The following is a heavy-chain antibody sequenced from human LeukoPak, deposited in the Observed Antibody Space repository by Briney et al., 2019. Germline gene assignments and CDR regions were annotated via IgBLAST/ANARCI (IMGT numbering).Heavy chain of an antibody. D-gene: IGHD1-1*01. CDR1: GFTFSSYW. V-gene: IGHV3-7*01. CDR3: ARDWKNYCFDY. J-gene: IGHJ4*02. Sequence: GGSLRLSCAASGFTFSSYWMSWVRQAPGKGLEWVANIKQDGSEKYYVDSVKGRFTISRDNAKNSLYMQMNSLRAEDTAVYYCARDWKNYCFDYWGQGTLVTVSS. CDR2: IKQDGSEK.